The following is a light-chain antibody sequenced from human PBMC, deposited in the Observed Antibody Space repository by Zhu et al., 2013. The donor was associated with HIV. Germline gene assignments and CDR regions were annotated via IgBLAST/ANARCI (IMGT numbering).Light chain of an antibody. V-gene: IGLV2-8*01. J-gene: IGLJ2*01. CDR3: SSYASSSTHVV. Sequence: QSALTQPPSASGSPGQSVTISCTGTSSDVGGYNYVSWYQHHPGKAPKLMIYEVTSRPSGVPDRFSGSKSGNTASLTISGLQAEDEADYYCSSYASSSTHVVFGGGTKLTVL. CDR1: SSDVGGYNY. CDR2: EVT.